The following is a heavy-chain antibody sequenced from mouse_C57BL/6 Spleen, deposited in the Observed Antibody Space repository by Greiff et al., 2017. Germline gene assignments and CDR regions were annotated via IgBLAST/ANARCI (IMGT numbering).Heavy chain of an antibody. CDR1: GYTFTSYW. J-gene: IGHJ3*01. CDR3: ARKGSNTPFAY. CDR2: IDPSDSET. D-gene: IGHD2-5*01. V-gene: IGHV1-52*01. Sequence: QVHVKQPGAELVRPGSSVKLSCKASGYTFTSYWMHWVKQRPIQGLEWIGNIDPSDSETHYNQKFKDKATLTVDKSSSTAYMQLSSLTSEDSAVYYCARKGSNTPFAYWGQGTLVTVSA.